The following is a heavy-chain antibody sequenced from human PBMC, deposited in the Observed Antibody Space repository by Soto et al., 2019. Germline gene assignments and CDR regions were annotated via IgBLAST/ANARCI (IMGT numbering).Heavy chain of an antibody. CDR3: ARDQGIYSGYDWSYYYGMDV. CDR2: IYYSGST. J-gene: IGHJ6*02. Sequence: QVQLQESGPGLVKPSQTLSLTCTVSGGSISSGDYYWSWIRQPPGKGLEWIGYIYYSGSTYYNPSLKRRVTISVDTYKNQFSLKLSSVTAADTAVYYCARDQGIYSGYDWSYYYGMDVWGQGTTVTVSS. CDR1: GGSISSGDYY. D-gene: IGHD5-12*01. V-gene: IGHV4-30-4*01.